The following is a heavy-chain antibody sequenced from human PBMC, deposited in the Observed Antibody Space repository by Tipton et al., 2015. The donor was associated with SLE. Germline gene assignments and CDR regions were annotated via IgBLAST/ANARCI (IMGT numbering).Heavy chain of an antibody. D-gene: IGHD1-7*01. CDR3: ARATGTSYYYGMDV. CDR2: INAGNGNT. CDR1: GYTFTSYA. Sequence: QLVQSGAEVKKPGESLKISCKGSGYTFTSYAMHWVRQAPGQRLEWMGWINAGNGNTKYSQKFQGRVTITRDTSASTAYMELSSLRSEDTAVYYCARATGTSYYYGMDVWGQGTTVTVSS. J-gene: IGHJ6*02. V-gene: IGHV1-3*01.